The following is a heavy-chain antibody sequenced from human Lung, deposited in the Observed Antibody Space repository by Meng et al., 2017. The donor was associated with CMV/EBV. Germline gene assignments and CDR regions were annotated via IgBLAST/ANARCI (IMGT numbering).Heavy chain of an antibody. Sequence: SVXVSCKASGGTFSSYAISWVRQAPGQGLEWMGGIIPILGIANYAQKFQGRVTITADKSTSTAYMELSSLRSEDTAVYYCARDSITIFGVVTKNDYYYYGMDVWGQGPTVTFSS. D-gene: IGHD3-3*01. CDR3: ARDSITIFGVVTKNDYYYYGMDV. J-gene: IGHJ6*02. V-gene: IGHV1-69*10. CDR1: GGTFSSYA. CDR2: IIPILGIA.